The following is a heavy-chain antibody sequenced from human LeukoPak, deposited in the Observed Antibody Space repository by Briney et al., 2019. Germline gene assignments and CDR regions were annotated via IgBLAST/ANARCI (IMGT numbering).Heavy chain of an antibody. V-gene: IGHV3-21*04. Sequence: GGSLRLSCAASGFTFSNYAMSWVRQAPGKGLEWVSGISLGTSDTYYADSVKGRFTISRDNAKNSLYLQMNSLRAEDTAVYFCARGPYHMDVWGRGTTVTVSS. J-gene: IGHJ6*02. CDR3: ARGPYHMDV. CDR2: ISLGTSDT. CDR1: GFTFSNYA. D-gene: IGHD2-2*01.